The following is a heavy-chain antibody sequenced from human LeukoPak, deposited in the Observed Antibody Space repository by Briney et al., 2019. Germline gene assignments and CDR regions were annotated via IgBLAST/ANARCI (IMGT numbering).Heavy chain of an antibody. CDR1: GGSFSGYY. V-gene: IGHV4-34*01. CDR2: INHGGST. CDR3: AGTVTTEARQPDY. J-gene: IGHJ4*02. D-gene: IGHD4-17*01. Sequence: SETLSLTCAVYGGSFSGYYWSWIRQPPGKGLEWIGEINHGGSTNYNPSLKSRVTISVDTSKNQFSLKLSSVTAADTAVYYCAGTVTTEARQPDYWGQGTLVTVSS.